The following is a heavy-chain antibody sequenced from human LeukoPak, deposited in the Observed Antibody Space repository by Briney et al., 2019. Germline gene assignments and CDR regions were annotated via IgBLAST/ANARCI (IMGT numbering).Heavy chain of an antibody. CDR1: GGSITSSNYF. J-gene: IGHJ4*02. Sequence: PSETLSLTCTVSGGSITSSNYFWGWIRQPPGQGLEWIGSIYYGGTTYYNPSLRSRVTISVETSKNQFSLKLSSVTAADTAVYYRARVPWSGYYNYFDYWGQGTLVTVSS. V-gene: IGHV4-39*01. CDR2: IYYGGTT. D-gene: IGHD3-3*01. CDR3: ARVPWSGYYNYFDY.